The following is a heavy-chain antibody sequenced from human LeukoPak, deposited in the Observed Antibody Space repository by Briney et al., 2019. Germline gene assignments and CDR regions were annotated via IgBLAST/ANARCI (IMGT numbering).Heavy chain of an antibody. Sequence: GGSLRLSCAASGFTFSSYAMHWVRQAPGKGLEWVAFIRYDGSNKYYADSVKGRFTISRDNSKNTLYLQMNSLRVEDTAVYYCAREDSGVRFFDWLAGVYYFDYWGQGTLVTVSS. J-gene: IGHJ4*02. CDR1: GFTFSSYA. V-gene: IGHV3-30*02. D-gene: IGHD3-9*01. CDR2: IRYDGSNK. CDR3: AREDSGVRFFDWLAGVYYFDY.